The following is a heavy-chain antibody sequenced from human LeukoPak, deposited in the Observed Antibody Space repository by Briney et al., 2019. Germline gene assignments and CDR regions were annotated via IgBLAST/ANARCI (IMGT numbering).Heavy chain of an antibody. V-gene: IGHV1-2*02. D-gene: IGHD6-19*01. CDR2: INPRSGGT. Sequence: ASVKVSCKASGYTFTDFYIHWVRQAPGQGLERMGWINPRSGGTNYAQKFQGRVTMTRDTSISTAYMELNSLRSEDTAVYYCARDNYIGYSSGRYSGYWGQGALVTVSS. J-gene: IGHJ4*02. CDR3: ARDNYIGYSSGRYSGY. CDR1: GYTFTDFY.